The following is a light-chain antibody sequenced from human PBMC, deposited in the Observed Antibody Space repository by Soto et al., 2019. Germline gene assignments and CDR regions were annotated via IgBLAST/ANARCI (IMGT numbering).Light chain of an antibody. CDR2: DVT. CDR3: SSYNRATTTRA. CDR1: SSDVGDLNF. Sequence: QSALTQPASVSGSPGQSIAISCTGSSSDVGDLNFVSWYQQHPGKVPKLIIYDVTNRPSGISDRFSGSKSGNTASLTISTLQAEDEADYYCSSYNRATTTRAFGGGTKLTVL. J-gene: IGLJ3*02. V-gene: IGLV2-14*01.